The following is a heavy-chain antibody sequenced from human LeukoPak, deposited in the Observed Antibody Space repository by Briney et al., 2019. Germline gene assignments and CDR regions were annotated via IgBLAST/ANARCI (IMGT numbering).Heavy chain of an antibody. CDR3: ARDPGRESYREAMIVSPIRAFDY. CDR1: GGTFSSYA. J-gene: IGHJ4*02. Sequence: ASVKVSCKASGGTFSSYAISWVRQAPGQGLEWMGRIIPILGIANYAQKFQGRVTITADKSTSTAYMELSSLRSEDTAVYYCARDPGRESYREAMIVSPIRAFDYWGQGTLVTVSS. D-gene: IGHD3-22*01. CDR2: IIPILGIA. V-gene: IGHV1-69*04.